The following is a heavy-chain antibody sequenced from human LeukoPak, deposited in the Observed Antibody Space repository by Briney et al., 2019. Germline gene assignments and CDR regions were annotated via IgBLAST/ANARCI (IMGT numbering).Heavy chain of an antibody. CDR1: GGTFSSYA. CDR2: IIPIFGTA. J-gene: IGHJ3*02. V-gene: IGHV1-69*01. Sequence: SVKVSCKASGGTFSSYAISWVRQAPGQGLGWMGGIIPIFGTANYAQKFQGRVTITADESTSTAYMELSSLRSEDTAVYYCARVDVVTVGKNAFDIWGQGTMVTVSS. D-gene: IGHD4-23*01. CDR3: ARVDVVTVGKNAFDI.